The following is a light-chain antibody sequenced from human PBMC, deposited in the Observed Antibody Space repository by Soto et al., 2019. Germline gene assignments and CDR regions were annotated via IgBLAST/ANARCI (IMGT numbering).Light chain of an antibody. CDR3: QQHSNWPLT. V-gene: IGKV3-11*01. J-gene: IGKJ4*01. Sequence: EIVLTQSPATLSLSPGERATLSCRASQSVSSYLAWYQQKPGQAPRLLIYDASNRATGIPARFSGSGSGTDFPLTISSLEPEDFAVYYCQQHSNWPLTFGGGTKGEIK. CDR2: DAS. CDR1: QSVSSY.